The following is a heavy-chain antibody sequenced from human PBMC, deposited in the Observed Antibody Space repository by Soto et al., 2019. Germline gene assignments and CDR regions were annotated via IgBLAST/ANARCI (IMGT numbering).Heavy chain of an antibody. CDR3: ARGGPQYSTSSGDY. CDR1: GYTFRDYY. CDR2: INPSGGST. D-gene: IGHD6-6*01. Sequence: ASVKVSCKASGYTFRDYYIHWVRQAPGQGLEWMGVINPSGGSTYYAQKFQGRVTMTRDTSTTTVYMELSSLRSEDTAVYYCARGGPQYSTSSGDYWGQGPRVTVS. J-gene: IGHJ4*02. V-gene: IGHV1-46*01.